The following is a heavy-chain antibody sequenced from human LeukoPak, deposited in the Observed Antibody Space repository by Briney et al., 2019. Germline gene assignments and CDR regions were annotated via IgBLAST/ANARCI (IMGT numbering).Heavy chain of an antibody. J-gene: IGHJ4*02. CDR3: ARGQYYYDSSGYSMNFDY. CDR2: IYYSGCT. V-gene: IGHV4-59*01. Sequence: SETLSLTCTVSGGSISSYYWSWIRQPPGKGLEWIGYIYYSGCTNYNPSLKSRVTISVDTSKNQFSLKLSSVTAADTAVYYCARGQYYYDSSGYSMNFDYWGQGTLVTVSS. CDR1: GGSISSYY. D-gene: IGHD3-22*01.